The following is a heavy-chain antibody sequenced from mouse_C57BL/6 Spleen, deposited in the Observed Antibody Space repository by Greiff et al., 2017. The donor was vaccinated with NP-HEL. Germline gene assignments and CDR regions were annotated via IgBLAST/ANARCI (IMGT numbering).Heavy chain of an antibody. CDR1: GYSITSGYD. D-gene: IGHD1-1*01. CDR3: ASSIYYYGSQFAY. CDR2: ISYSGST. Sequence: EVQLKESGPGMVKPSQSLSLTCTVTGYSITSGYDWHWIRHFPGNKLEWMGYISYSGSTNYNPSLKSRISITHDTSKNHFFLKLNSVTTEDTATYYCASSIYYYGSQFAYWGQGTLVTVSA. V-gene: IGHV3-1*01. J-gene: IGHJ3*01.